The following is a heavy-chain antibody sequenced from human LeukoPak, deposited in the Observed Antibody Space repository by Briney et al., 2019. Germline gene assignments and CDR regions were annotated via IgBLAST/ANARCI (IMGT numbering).Heavy chain of an antibody. Sequence: GGSLRLSCAASRFTFSSYGMHWVRQAPGKGLEWVAVISYDGSNKYYADSVKGRFTISRDNSKNTLYLQMNSLRAEDTAVYYCARGYSSSWYSYYYYMDVWGKGTTVTVSS. J-gene: IGHJ6*03. CDR1: RFTFSSYG. CDR3: ARGYSSSWYSYYYYMDV. D-gene: IGHD6-13*01. V-gene: IGHV3-30*19. CDR2: ISYDGSNK.